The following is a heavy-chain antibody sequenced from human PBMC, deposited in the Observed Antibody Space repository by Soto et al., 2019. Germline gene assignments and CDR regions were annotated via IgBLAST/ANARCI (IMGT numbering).Heavy chain of an antibody. CDR3: AREVGYGDFSAALLD. V-gene: IGHV1-69*01. CDR1: GGTFSSHS. CDR2: IITLFGTA. J-gene: IGHJ4*02. D-gene: IGHD4-17*01. Sequence: VQLMQSGAEVKQPGSSVKVSCKASGGTFSSHSINWVRQAPGQGLEWMGGIITLFGTANYAQNFQGRVTITAHQSTSTAYMELNSLRSDDTAVYYCAREVGYGDFSAALLDWGQGTLVTVSS.